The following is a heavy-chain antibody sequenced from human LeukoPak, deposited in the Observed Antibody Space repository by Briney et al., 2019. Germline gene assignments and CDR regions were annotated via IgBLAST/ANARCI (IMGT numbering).Heavy chain of an antibody. D-gene: IGHD6-13*01. CDR1: GGSFSSHY. J-gene: IGHJ4*02. CDR2: INHSGST. V-gene: IGHV4-34*01. Sequence: PSETLSLTCTVSGGSFSSHYWSWIRQPPGKGLEWIGEINHSGSTNYNPSLKSRVTISVDTSKNQFSLKLSSVTAADTAVYYCARGRRGIAAPHFDYWGQGTLVTVSS. CDR3: ARGRRGIAAPHFDY.